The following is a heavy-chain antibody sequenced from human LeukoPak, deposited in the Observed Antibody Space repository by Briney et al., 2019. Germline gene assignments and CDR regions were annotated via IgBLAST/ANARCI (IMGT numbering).Heavy chain of an antibody. V-gene: IGHV3-30*03. J-gene: IGHJ4*02. CDR3: ARADDGNYPPHY. D-gene: IGHD1-1*01. Sequence: GSLRLSCAASGFTISAYDIHWVRQAPGKGLEWVSLISFDGSQKYYADSVQGRFTISRDNSKNTLYLQMNSLRVEDTAVYYCARADDGNYPPHYWGQGTLVTVSS. CDR2: ISFDGSQK. CDR1: GFTISAYD.